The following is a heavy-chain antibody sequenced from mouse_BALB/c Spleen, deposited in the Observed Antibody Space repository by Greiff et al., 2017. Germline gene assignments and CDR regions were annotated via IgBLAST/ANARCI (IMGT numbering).Heavy chain of an antibody. Sequence: VQLQQSGAELVRPGVSVKISCKGSGYTFTDYAMHWVKQSHAKSLEWIGVISTYYGDASYNQKFKGKATMTVDKSSSTAYMELARLTSEDSAIYYCARTDRYDGDYYAMDYWGQGTSVTVS. D-gene: IGHD2-14*01. J-gene: IGHJ4*01. CDR2: ISTYYGDA. CDR3: ARTDRYDGDYYAMDY. V-gene: IGHV1S137*01. CDR1: GYTFTDYA.